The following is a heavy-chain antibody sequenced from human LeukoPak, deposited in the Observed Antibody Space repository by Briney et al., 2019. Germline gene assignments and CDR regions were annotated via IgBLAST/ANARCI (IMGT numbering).Heavy chain of an antibody. J-gene: IGHJ6*03. D-gene: IGHD1-26*01. CDR2: IYTSGST. Sequence: SETLSLTCTVSGGSISSYYWSWIRQPPGKGLEWIGRIYTSGSTNYNPSLKSRVTISVDTSKNQFSLKLSSVTAADTAVYYCARGAPLVGATKAYYYMDVWGKGTMVTVSS. V-gene: IGHV4-4*07. CDR3: ARGAPLVGATKAYYYMDV. CDR1: GGSISSYY.